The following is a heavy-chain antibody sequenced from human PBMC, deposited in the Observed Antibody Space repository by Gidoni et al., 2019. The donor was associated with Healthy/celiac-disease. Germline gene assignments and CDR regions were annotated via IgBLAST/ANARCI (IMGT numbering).Heavy chain of an antibody. CDR1: GGSFSGYY. CDR3: ARGRITMNDY. J-gene: IGHJ4*02. D-gene: IGHD3-22*01. Sequence: QVQLQQWGAGLLKPSETLSLTCAVYGGSFSGYYWSWIRQPPGKGLEWIGEINHSGSTNYNPSLKSRVTISVDTSKNQFSLKLSSVTAADTAVYYCARGRITMNDYWGQGTLVTVSS. V-gene: IGHV4-34*01. CDR2: INHSGST.